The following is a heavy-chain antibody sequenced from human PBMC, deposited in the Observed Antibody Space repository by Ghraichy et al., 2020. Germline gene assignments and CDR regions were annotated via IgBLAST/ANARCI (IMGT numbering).Heavy chain of an antibody. CDR2: TYYRSKWYS. CDR3: ARYTSAWYLDY. Sequence: SQTLSLTRAISGDSVSSNSAAWNWIRQSPSGGLEWLGRTYYRSKWYSDYGASVRSRITIDPDTSKNEFSLQLNSVTPEDTAVYYCARYTSAWYLDYWGQGTLVTVSS. V-gene: IGHV6-1*01. J-gene: IGHJ4*02. D-gene: IGHD6-19*01. CDR1: GDSVSSNSAA.